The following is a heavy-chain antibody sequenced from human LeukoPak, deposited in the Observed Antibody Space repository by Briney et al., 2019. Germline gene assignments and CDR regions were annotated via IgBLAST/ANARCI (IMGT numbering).Heavy chain of an antibody. Sequence: SETLSLTCTVSGGSISSYYWNWIRQPPGEGLEWIGYFHYSGSTNYNPSLKSRVTISVDTSKNQFSLKLSSVTAADTAVYYCARGGASGSHIHWFDPWGQGTVVTVSS. CDR1: GGSISSYY. J-gene: IGHJ5*02. CDR3: ARGGASGSHIHWFDP. V-gene: IGHV4-59*01. CDR2: FHYSGST. D-gene: IGHD3-10*01.